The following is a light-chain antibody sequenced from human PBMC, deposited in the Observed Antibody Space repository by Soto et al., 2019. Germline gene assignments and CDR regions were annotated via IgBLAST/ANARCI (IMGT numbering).Light chain of an antibody. Sequence: DIQMTQSPSSLSASVGDRVTITCQASQDISHYLNWYQQKPGKAPKLLVYDASNLEAGVPSRFSGSESGTDFSLTISSHQPEDIATYYCQQFDDLPITFGQGTRLEIK. V-gene: IGKV1-33*01. CDR1: QDISHY. J-gene: IGKJ5*01. CDR3: QQFDDLPIT. CDR2: DAS.